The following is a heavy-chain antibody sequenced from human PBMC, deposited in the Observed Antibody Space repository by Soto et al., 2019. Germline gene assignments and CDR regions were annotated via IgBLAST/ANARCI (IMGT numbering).Heavy chain of an antibody. D-gene: IGHD2-8*02. Sequence: QVQLQQWGAGLLKPSETLSLTCAVYGGSFSGYYWTWIRQPPGTGLEWIGEINHSGSTNYNPSLKSRVNISGDTSKNQFSLKLTSVTAADTAVYYCASDKITGLFDYWGQGTLVTVSS. CDR2: INHSGST. J-gene: IGHJ4*02. CDR1: GGSFSGYY. CDR3: ASDKITGLFDY. V-gene: IGHV4-34*01.